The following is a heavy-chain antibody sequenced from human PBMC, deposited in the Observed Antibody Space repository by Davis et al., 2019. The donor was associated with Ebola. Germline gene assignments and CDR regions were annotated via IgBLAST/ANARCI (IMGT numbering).Heavy chain of an antibody. Sequence: SQTLSLTCAVSGGSVSSGDNYWSWIRQPPGKGLEWIASINYIGTTTYNPSLKRRLTTSFDTSKNQFSLTLTPVTAADTAVYYCARASYYYDSGTYYYGAFDIWGRGTMVTVSS. V-gene: IGHV4-61*08. CDR1: GGSVSSGDNY. J-gene: IGHJ3*02. CDR3: ARASYYYDSGTYYYGAFDI. D-gene: IGHD3-22*01. CDR2: INYIGTT.